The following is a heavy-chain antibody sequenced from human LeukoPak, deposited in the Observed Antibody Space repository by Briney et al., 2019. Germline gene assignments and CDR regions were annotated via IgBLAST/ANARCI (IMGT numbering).Heavy chain of an antibody. CDR2: INPNSGGT. CDR3: AREGLTMVRGVIITGFDY. CDR1: GYTFTGYY. Sequence: ASVKVSCKASGYTFTGYYMHWVRQAPGQGLEGMGWINPNSGGTNYAQKLQGRVTMTRDTTISTAYMELSRLRSDDTAVYYCAREGLTMVRGVIITGFDYWGQGTLVTVSS. J-gene: IGHJ4*02. V-gene: IGHV1-2*02. D-gene: IGHD3-10*01.